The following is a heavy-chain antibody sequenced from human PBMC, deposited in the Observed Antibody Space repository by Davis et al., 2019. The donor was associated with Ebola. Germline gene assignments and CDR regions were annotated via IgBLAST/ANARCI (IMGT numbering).Heavy chain of an antibody. Sequence: MPGGSLRLSCAVYGVSFSGYYWNWIRQPPGKGLEWIGEINHSGRTNYNPSLKSRVTMSVDTSKNQFSLRVRSVTAADMAVYYCARGGGYGGYGMDVWGQGTTVTVSS. D-gene: IGHD6-25*01. CDR2: INHSGRT. CDR1: GVSFSGYY. CDR3: ARGGGYGGYGMDV. J-gene: IGHJ6*02. V-gene: IGHV4-34*01.